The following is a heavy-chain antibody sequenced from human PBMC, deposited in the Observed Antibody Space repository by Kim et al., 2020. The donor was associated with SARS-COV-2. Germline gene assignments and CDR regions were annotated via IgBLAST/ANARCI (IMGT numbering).Heavy chain of an antibody. J-gene: IGHJ3*02. CDR2: ISSSSSYI. CDR3: ARKSSGYYAAAFDI. V-gene: IGHV3-21*04. D-gene: IGHD3-22*01. Sequence: GGSLRLSCAASGFTFSSYSMNWVRQAPGKGLEWVSSISSSSSYIYYADSVKGRFTISRDNAKNSLYLQMNSLRAEDTAVYYCARKSSGYYAAAFDIWGQGTMVTVSS. CDR1: GFTFSSYS.